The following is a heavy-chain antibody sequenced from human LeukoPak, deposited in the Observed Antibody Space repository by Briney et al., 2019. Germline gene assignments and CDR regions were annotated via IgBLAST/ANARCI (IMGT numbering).Heavy chain of an antibody. V-gene: IGHV3-48*03. Sequence: GGSLRLSCAASGFTFSSYEMNWVRQAPGKGLEWVSYISSSGSTIYYADSVKGRFTISRDNAKNSLYLQMNSLRAEDTAVYYCATGYCSGGSCYSEYYMDVWGKGTTVTISS. D-gene: IGHD2-15*01. CDR2: ISSSGSTI. J-gene: IGHJ6*03. CDR3: ATGYCSGGSCYSEYYMDV. CDR1: GFTFSSYE.